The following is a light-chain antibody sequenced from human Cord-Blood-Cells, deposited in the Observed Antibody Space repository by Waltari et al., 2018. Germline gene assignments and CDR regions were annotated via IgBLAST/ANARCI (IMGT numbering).Light chain of an antibody. CDR1: KLGDKY. J-gene: IGLJ2*01. CDR3: QAWDSSTAI. Sequence: SYELTQPPSVSVSPGQTASITCSGDKLGDKYACWYQQKPGQPPVLVIYQDSKRPSGIPERFSGSNSGNTATLTISGTQAMDEAVYYCQAWDSSTAIFGGGTKLTVL. CDR2: QDS. V-gene: IGLV3-1*01.